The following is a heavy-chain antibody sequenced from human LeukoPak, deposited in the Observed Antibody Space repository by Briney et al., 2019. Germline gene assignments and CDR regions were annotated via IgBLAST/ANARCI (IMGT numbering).Heavy chain of an antibody. D-gene: IGHD6-19*01. CDR2: IYSGGST. CDR1: GFTVSSNY. V-gene: IGHV3-53*01. J-gene: IGHJ4*02. CDR3: ARVPVTTKDSGWYEEGFDY. Sequence: PGGSLRLSCAASGFTVSSNYMSWVRQAPGKGLEWVSVIYSGGSTYYADSVKGRFTISRDNSKNTLYLQMNSLRADDTAVYYCARVPVTTKDSGWYEEGFDYWGQGTLVTVSS.